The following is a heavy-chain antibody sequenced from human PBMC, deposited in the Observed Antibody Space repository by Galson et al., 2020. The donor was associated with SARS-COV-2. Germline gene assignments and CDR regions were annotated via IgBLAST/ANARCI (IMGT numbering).Heavy chain of an antibody. CDR2: IKQDGSEK. Sequence: GESLKISCAASGFTFSSYWMSWVRQAPGQGLEWVANIKQDGSEKYYVDSVKGRFTISRDNAKNSLYLQMNSLRAEDTAVYYCARDLTQYSSWSLGNFDYWGQGTLVTVAS. V-gene: IGHV3-7*01. CDR1: GFTFSSYW. D-gene: IGHD6-6*01. J-gene: IGHJ4*02. CDR3: ARDLTQYSSWSLGNFDY.